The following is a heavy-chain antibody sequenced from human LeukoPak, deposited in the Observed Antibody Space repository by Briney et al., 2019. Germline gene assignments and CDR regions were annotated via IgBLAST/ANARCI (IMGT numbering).Heavy chain of an antibody. Sequence: GGALRLSCAASGFTFSSYSMNWVRQAPGKGLEWVSSIIISSVSIYYADSVKGRFTISRDNAKNSLYLQMNSLRAEDTAVYYCARGVAAATDRDAFDIWGQGTMVTV. J-gene: IGHJ3*02. CDR1: GFTFSSYS. CDR3: ARGVAAATDRDAFDI. CDR2: IIISSVSI. D-gene: IGHD2-2*01. V-gene: IGHV3-21*01.